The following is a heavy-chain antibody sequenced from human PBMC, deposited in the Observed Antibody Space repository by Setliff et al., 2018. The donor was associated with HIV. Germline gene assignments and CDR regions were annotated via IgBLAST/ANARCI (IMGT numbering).Heavy chain of an antibody. CDR2: LYQSGSA. D-gene: IGHD3-3*01. J-gene: IGHJ4*02. Sequence: PSETLSLTCTVSYYSIRSEYYWGWVRQPPGKGLEWIGSLYQSGSAYYNPSLKSRVTMSVDTSKNQFSLKLSSVTAADTAVYYCASVTIFGVVFDYWGQGTLVTVSS. CDR3: ASVTIFGVVFDY. CDR1: YYSIRSEYY. V-gene: IGHV4-38-2*02.